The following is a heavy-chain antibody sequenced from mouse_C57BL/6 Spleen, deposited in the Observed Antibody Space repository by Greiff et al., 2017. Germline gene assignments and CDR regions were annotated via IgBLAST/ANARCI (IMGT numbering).Heavy chain of an antibody. CDR1: GYSFTSYY. J-gene: IGHJ4*01. Sequence: QVQLQQSGPELVKPGASVKISCKASGYSFTSYYIHWVKQRPGQGLEWIGWIYPGSGNTKYNEKFKGKATLTADTSSSTAYMQLSSLTSEDSAVYYSATDSSGYGAMDYWGQGTSVTVSS. CDR2: IYPGSGNT. V-gene: IGHV1-66*01. D-gene: IGHD3-2*02. CDR3: ATDSSGYGAMDY.